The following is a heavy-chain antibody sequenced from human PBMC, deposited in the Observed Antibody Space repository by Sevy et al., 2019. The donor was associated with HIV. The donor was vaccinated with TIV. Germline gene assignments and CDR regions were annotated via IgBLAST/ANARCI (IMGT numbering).Heavy chain of an antibody. CDR2: ISTSSNYI. CDR1: GFTFSDYY. CDR3: ARVRYNYGQHYFDY. Sequence: GGSLRLSCTASGFTFSDYYMSWIRQAPGKGLEWVSDISTSSNYINYGHSVKGRFTISRQNAKISLYLQMNSLGAEDTAVYFCARVRYNYGQHYFDYWGQGTLVTVSS. V-gene: IGHV3-11*06. J-gene: IGHJ4*02. D-gene: IGHD5-18*01.